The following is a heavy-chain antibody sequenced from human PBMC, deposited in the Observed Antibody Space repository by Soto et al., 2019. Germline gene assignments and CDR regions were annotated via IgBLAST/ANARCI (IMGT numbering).Heavy chain of an antibody. CDR1: GDAFNTYT. D-gene: IGHD1-26*01. J-gene: IGHJ4*02. CDR3: GRANSGSNQGFDY. Sequence: QVQLVQSGTEVKKPGSSVKVSCKASGDAFNTYTISWVRQAPGQGLEWMGRIIPLLGMADYAQKFQGRVTITADTSTRTAYMHLISLRSEDTAVYYCGRANSGSNQGFDYWGQGTLVTVSS. V-gene: IGHV1-69*02. CDR2: IIPLLGMA.